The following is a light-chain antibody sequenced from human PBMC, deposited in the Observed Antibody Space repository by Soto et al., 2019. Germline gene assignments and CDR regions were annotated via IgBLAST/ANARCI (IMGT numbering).Light chain of an antibody. CDR1: SSNIGNNY. Sequence: QSVLTQPPSVSAAPGQKVTISCSGSSSNIGNNYVSWYQQLPGTAPKLPFYDNNKRPSGIPHRFSGSKSGTTATLGITGLQTGDEADYYCGTWDSSLSGVVFGGGTKLTVL. CDR2: DNN. J-gene: IGLJ2*01. V-gene: IGLV1-51*01. CDR3: GTWDSSLSGVV.